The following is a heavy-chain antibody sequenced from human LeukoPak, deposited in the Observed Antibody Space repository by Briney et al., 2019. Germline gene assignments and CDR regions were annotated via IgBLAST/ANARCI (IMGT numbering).Heavy chain of an antibody. J-gene: IGHJ6*02. CDR2: ISGSGGST. D-gene: IGHD6-19*01. CDR1: GFTFSSYA. Sequence: GGSLRLSCAASGFTFSSYAMSWVRQAPGKGLEWVSAISGSGGSTYYADSVKGRFTISRDNSKNTLYLQMNSLRAGDTAVYYCARGSSSGSPPYYYYGMDVWGQGTTVTVSS. V-gene: IGHV3-23*01. CDR3: ARGSSSGSPPYYYYGMDV.